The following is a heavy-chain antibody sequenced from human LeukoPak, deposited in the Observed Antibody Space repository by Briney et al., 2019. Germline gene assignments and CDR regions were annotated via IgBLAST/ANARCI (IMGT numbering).Heavy chain of an antibody. V-gene: IGHV3-30-3*01. Sequence: AGRSLRLSCAASGFTFAIYAMHWVRQAPGKGLEWVAVISYDGNNKYYADSVKGRFTISRDNSKNTLYLQMNSLRAEDTAVYYCARDLVGGWDDSSGYYYGYFDYWGQGTQVTVSS. CDR2: ISYDGNNK. CDR1: GFTFAIYA. D-gene: IGHD3-22*01. CDR3: ARDLVGGWDDSSGYYYGYFDY. J-gene: IGHJ4*02.